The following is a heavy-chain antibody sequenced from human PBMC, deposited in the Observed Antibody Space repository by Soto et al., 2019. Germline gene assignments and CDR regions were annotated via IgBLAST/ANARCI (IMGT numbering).Heavy chain of an antibody. D-gene: IGHD3-22*01. CDR2: IYPGDSDT. CDR3: ARHGSYYYDSSGYSYVY. CDR1: GYSFTSYW. Sequence: GESLKISCKGSGYSFTSYWIGWVRQMPGKGLEWMGIIYPGDSDTRYSPSFQGQVTISADKSISTAYLQWSSLKASDTAMYYCARHGSYYYDSSGYSYVYWGQGTLVTVSS. J-gene: IGHJ4*02. V-gene: IGHV5-51*01.